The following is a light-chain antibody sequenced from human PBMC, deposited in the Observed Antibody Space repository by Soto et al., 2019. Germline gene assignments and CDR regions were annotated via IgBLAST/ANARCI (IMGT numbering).Light chain of an antibody. CDR3: QQYYRIPQT. CDR2: DAS. Sequence: EIVLTQSPDTLSLSPGETATLSCRASQSVSDYLAWYQQKPGQAPRLLIYDASNRATGIPARFSGSGSGTDFSLTISSLEPEDFAVYYCQQYYRIPQTFGQGTKLEIK. CDR1: QSVSDY. J-gene: IGKJ2*01. V-gene: IGKV3-11*01.